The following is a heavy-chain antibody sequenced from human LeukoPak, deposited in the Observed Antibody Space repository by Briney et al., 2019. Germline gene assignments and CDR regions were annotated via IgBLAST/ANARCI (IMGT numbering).Heavy chain of an antibody. CDR1: GFTFSSYG. CDR3: AKRGYCRGGTCFSHDAFDI. CDR2: ISYDGGNI. Sequence: GGSLRLSCAASGFTFSSYGMHWVRQAPGKGLEWVAVISYDGGNISYTDSVKGRFTISRDNSKNTLYLQMSSLRAEDTAVYYCAKRGYCRGGTCFSHDAFDIWGQGTMVTVSS. V-gene: IGHV3-30*18. D-gene: IGHD2-15*01. J-gene: IGHJ3*02.